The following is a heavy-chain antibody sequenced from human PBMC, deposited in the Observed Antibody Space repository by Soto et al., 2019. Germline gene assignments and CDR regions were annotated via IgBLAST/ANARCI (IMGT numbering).Heavy chain of an antibody. CDR1: GFTFSSYG. D-gene: IGHD3-3*01. CDR2: ISYDGSNK. Sequence: QVQLVESGGGVVQPGRSLRLSCAASGFTFSSYGMHWVRQAPGKGLEWVAVISYDGSNKYYADSVKGRFTISRDNSKNTQYLKMHSLRAEDTAVYYGANGPSEAYYYYYGMDVWGQGTTVTVSS. V-gene: IGHV3-30*18. CDR3: ANGPSEAYYYYYGMDV. J-gene: IGHJ6*02.